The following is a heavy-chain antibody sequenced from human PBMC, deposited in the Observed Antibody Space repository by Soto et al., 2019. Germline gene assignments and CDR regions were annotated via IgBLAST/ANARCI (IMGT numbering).Heavy chain of an antibody. Sequence: QVQLVESGGGVVQPGRSLRLSCAASGFTFSSYGMHWVRQAPGKGLEWVAVISYDGSNKYYADSVKGRFTISRDNSKNTLYLQMNSLRAEDTAVYYCAKESSGWYYYYYGMDVRGQGTTVTVSS. CDR3: AKESSGWYYYYYGMDV. CDR2: ISYDGSNK. CDR1: GFTFSSYG. D-gene: IGHD6-19*01. V-gene: IGHV3-30*18. J-gene: IGHJ6*02.